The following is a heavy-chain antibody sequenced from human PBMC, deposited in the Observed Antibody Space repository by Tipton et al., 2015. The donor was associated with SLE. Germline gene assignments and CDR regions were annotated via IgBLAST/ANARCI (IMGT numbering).Heavy chain of an antibody. D-gene: IGHD5-18*01. CDR1: GGSISSGGYY. J-gene: IGHJ4*02. CDR2: IYYSGST. Sequence: TLSLTCTVSGGSISSGGYYWSWIRRHPGKGLEWIGYIYYSGSTNYNPSLKSRVTISVDTSKNQFSLKLSSVTAADTAVYYCATSEPRGYSYGLYRYWGQGTLVTVSS. CDR3: ATSEPRGYSYGLYRY. V-gene: IGHV4-61*08.